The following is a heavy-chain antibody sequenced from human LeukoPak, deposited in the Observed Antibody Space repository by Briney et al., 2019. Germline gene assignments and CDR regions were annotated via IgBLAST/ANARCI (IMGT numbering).Heavy chain of an antibody. V-gene: IGHV3-30-3*01. CDR1: GFTFNFYD. CDR3: ARYLYSATAFDI. J-gene: IGHJ3*02. D-gene: IGHD3-16*02. CDR2: ISYDGTNK. Sequence: PGGSLRLSCAASGFTFNFYDIFWVRQAPGKGLEWVSVISYDGTNKYYADSVKGRFTISRDNSKNTLYLQMNSLRAEDTAVYYCARYLYSATAFDIWGQGTVVTVSS.